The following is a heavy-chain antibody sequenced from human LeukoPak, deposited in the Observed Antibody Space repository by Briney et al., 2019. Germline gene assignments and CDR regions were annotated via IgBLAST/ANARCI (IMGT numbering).Heavy chain of an antibody. Sequence: SETLSLTCAVSGGSISSGGYSWSWIRQPPGKGLEWIGYIYHSGSTYYNPSLKSRVTIPVDRSKNQFSLKLSSVTAADTAVYYCARAVLSPYYYDSSGYSYFDYWGQGTLVTVSS. D-gene: IGHD3-22*01. V-gene: IGHV4-30-2*01. CDR2: IYHSGST. CDR3: ARAVLSPYYYDSSGYSYFDY. CDR1: GGSISSGGYS. J-gene: IGHJ4*02.